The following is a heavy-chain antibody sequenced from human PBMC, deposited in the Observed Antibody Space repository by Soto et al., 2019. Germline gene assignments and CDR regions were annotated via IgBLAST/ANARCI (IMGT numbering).Heavy chain of an antibody. CDR1: GFTFGDYA. V-gene: IGHV3-49*03. CDR3: TRGVDIVVVPAAHTPGNFDY. CDR2: IRSKAYGGTT. J-gene: IGHJ4*02. Sequence: PGGSLRLSCTASGFTFGDYAMSWFRQAPGKGLEWVGFIRSKAYGGTTEYAASVKGRFTISRDDSKSIAYLQMNSLKTEDTAVYYCTRGVDIVVVPAAHTPGNFDYWGQGTLVTVSS. D-gene: IGHD2-2*01.